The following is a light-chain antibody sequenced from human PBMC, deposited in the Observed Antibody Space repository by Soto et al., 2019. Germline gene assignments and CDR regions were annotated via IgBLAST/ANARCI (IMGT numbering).Light chain of an antibody. V-gene: IGLV2-8*01. CDR3: SSYAGSNNLYV. J-gene: IGLJ1*01. CDR2: EVS. CDR1: NRDVGGYNY. Sequence: QSALTQPASVSGSPGQSITIACTGTNRDVGGYNYVSWYQQHPGKAPKLMIYEVSKRPSGVPDRFSGSKSGNTASLSVSGLQAEDEADYYCSSYAGSNNLYVFGTGTKLTVL.